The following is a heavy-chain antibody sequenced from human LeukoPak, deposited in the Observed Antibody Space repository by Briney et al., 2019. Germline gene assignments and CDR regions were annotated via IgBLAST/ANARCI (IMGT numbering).Heavy chain of an antibody. CDR2: INHSGST. V-gene: IGHV4-34*01. CDR1: GGSFSGYY. J-gene: IGHJ4*02. CDR3: AGGLFGYSYAGSFFDY. D-gene: IGHD5-18*01. Sequence: SETLSLTCAVYGGSFSGYYWSWIRQPPGKGLEWIGEINHSGSTNYNPSLKSRVTISVDTSKNQFSLKLSSVTAADTAVYYCAGGLFGYSYAGSFFDYWGQGTLVTVSS.